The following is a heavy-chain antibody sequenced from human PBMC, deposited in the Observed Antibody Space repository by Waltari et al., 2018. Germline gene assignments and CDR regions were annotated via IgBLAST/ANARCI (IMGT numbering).Heavy chain of an antibody. J-gene: IGHJ4*02. CDR1: GFTFTNFW. D-gene: IGHD6-25*01. Sequence: EVQLAQSGAEVAKPGESLRISCQGSGFTFTNFWINWVRQMPGRGLEWVGRIAPDDSFTNYTPSFQGHVSISVDKSITTAYLQWSSLKTSDTAMYFCATATINGPLDSGGQGTLVTVSS. CDR3: ATATINGPLDS. CDR2: IAPDDSFT. V-gene: IGHV5-10-1*03.